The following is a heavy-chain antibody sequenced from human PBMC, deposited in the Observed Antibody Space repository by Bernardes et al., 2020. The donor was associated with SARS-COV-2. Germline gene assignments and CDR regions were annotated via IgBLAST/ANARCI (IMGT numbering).Heavy chain of an antibody. CDR2: INHAGST. CDR1: GGSFSGYY. V-gene: IGHV4-34*01. CDR3: MRSKATRTDL. Sequence: SETLSLTCAVSGGSFSGYYWGWIRQPPGKGLEWIGEINHAGSTNYNPSLKSRVTISLDTSKNQFSLKVTSMTAADTALYYCMRSKATRTDLWGQEALVIVSS. J-gene: IGHJ5*02.